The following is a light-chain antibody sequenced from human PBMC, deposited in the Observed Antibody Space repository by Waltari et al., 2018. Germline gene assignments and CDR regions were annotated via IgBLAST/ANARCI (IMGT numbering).Light chain of an antibody. CDR3: CSYTTSSTLV. CDR1: STDVGGYKY. V-gene: IGLV2-14*01. J-gene: IGLJ2*01. CDR2: GVS. Sequence: QSAPTQPPSMSGSPGQSVTISCTGTSTDVGGYKYVSWYQQHPGKAPKLMIYGVSNRPSVVSDRFSGSKSVNTASLTISGLQAEDEADYYCCSYTTSSTLVFGGGTRLTVL.